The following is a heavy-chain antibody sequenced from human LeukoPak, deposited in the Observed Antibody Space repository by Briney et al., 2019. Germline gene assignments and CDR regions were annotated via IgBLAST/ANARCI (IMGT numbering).Heavy chain of an antibody. CDR2: IIPIFGTA. D-gene: IGHD5-12*01. CDR3: ARGSDGGYDH. V-gene: IGHV1-69*13. J-gene: IGHJ5*02. CDR1: GYTFTSYG. Sequence: GASVKVSCKASGYTFTSYGISWVRQAPGQGLEWMGGIIPIFGTANYAQKFQGRVTITADESTSTAYMELSSLRSEDTAVYYCARGSDGGYDHWGQGTLVTVSS.